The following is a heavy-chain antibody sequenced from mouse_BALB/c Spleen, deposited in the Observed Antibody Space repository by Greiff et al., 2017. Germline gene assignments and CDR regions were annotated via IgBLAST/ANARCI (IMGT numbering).Heavy chain of an antibody. CDR1: GYTFTSYW. J-gene: IGHJ4*01. V-gene: IGHV1S81*02. D-gene: IGHD2-14*01. Sequence: QVQLQQPGAELVKPGASVKLSCKASGYTFTSYWMHWVKQRPGQGLEWIGEINPSNGRTNYNEKFKSKATLTVDKSSSTAYMQLSSLTSEDSAVYDCARGHYRYDGYYAMDYWGQGTSVTVSS. CDR3: ARGHYRYDGYYAMDY. CDR2: INPSNGRT.